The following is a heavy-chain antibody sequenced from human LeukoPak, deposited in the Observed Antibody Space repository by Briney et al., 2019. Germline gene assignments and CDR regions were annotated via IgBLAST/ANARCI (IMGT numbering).Heavy chain of an antibody. D-gene: IGHD3-10*01. V-gene: IGHV1-2*02. Sequence: ASVTVSFTASGYTFTVYYMHWVRQAPGQGLEGMGWINPNSGGTNYAQKFQGRVTMTRDTSISTAYMELSRLRSDDTAVYYCARAGEYYGSGSYPATEFDYWGQGTLVTVSS. CDR1: GYTFTVYY. J-gene: IGHJ4*02. CDR3: ARAGEYYGSGSYPATEFDY. CDR2: INPNSGGT.